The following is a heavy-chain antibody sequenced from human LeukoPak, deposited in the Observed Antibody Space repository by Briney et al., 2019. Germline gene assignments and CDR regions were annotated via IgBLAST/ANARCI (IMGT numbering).Heavy chain of an antibody. Sequence: ASVKVSCKASGYTFTGYYIHWVRQAPGQGLEWMGWINPNSGDTNYAQKFQGWVIMTRDTSISTAYMGLSRLRSDDTAVYYCARASGSYWWFDSWGQGTLVTVSS. CDR3: ARASGSYWWFDS. CDR2: INPNSGDT. V-gene: IGHV1-2*04. J-gene: IGHJ5*01. D-gene: IGHD1-26*01. CDR1: GYTFTGYY.